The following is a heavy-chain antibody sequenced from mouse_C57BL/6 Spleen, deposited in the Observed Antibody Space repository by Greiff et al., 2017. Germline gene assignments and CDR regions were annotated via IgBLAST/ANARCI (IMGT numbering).Heavy chain of an antibody. J-gene: IGHJ2*01. V-gene: IGHV1-15*01. CDR1: GYTFTDYE. CDR2: IDPETGGT. Sequence: LQESGAELVRPGASVTLSCKASGYTFTDYEMHWVKQTPVHGLEWIGAIDPETGGTAYNQKFKGKAILTADKSSSTAYMELRSLTSEDSAVYYCTRVNPVGYWGQGTTLTVSS. CDR3: TRVNPVGY.